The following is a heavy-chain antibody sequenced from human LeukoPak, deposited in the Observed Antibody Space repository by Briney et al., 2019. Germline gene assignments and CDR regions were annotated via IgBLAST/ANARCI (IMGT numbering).Heavy chain of an antibody. J-gene: IGHJ3*02. CDR2: IYDSGST. D-gene: IGHD2-8*01. Sequence: SETLSLTCTVSGGSISSHYWSWIRQPPGKGLEWIGYIYDSGSTTYNPSLKSRLTISVDTSKNQFSLKLSSVTAADTAVYYCARHNGQSSNHAFDIWGQGTMVAVSS. CDR1: GGSISSHY. V-gene: IGHV4-59*08. CDR3: ARHNGQSSNHAFDI.